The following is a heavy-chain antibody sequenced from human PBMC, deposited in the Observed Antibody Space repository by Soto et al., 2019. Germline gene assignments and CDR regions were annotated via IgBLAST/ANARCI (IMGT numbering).Heavy chain of an antibody. D-gene: IGHD6-19*01. CDR3: ARAGSVAGYDAFDI. V-gene: IGHV4-59*01. J-gene: IGHJ3*02. Sequence: QVQLRESGPGLVKPSETLSLTCTVSGGSISIYYWSWIRQPPGKGLEWIGYIYYSGSTNYNPSLKSRVTISVDTSKNQFSLKLTSMIAADTAVYYCARAGSVAGYDAFDIWGQGTMVTVSS. CDR2: IYYSGST. CDR1: GGSISIYY.